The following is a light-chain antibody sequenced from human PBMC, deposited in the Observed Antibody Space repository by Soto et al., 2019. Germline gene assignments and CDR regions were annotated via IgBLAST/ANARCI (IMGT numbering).Light chain of an antibody. CDR1: SSDVGGYNY. J-gene: IGLJ1*01. CDR3: SSYTSSSPYV. Sequence: QSVLTQPASVSGTPGQTITISCTGTSSDVGGYNYVSWYQQPPGKAPNLMIYEVSNRASGVSNRFSGSKSGNTASLTISGLQAEDEADYYCSSYTSSSPYVFGTGTKVTVL. V-gene: IGLV2-14*01. CDR2: EVS.